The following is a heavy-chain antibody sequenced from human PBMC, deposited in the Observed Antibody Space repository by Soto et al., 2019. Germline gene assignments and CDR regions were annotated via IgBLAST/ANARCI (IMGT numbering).Heavy chain of an antibody. V-gene: IGHV3-23*01. CDR2: ISGSADDT. CDR1: GFTLGSHA. CDR3: AKRPWDYGMDV. D-gene: IGHD6-25*01. J-gene: IGHJ6*02. Sequence: EVQLLESGGGLVQPGGSLRLSCAASGFTLGSHAMSWVRQAPGKGLEWVSSISGSADDTYYADSVKGRFTISRDSSKNTLYLQMNSLTADDTAVYYFAKRPWDYGMDVWGQGTTVSVSS.